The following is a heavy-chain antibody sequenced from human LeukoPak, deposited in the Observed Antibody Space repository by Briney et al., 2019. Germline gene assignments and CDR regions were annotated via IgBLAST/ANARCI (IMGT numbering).Heavy chain of an antibody. D-gene: IGHD6-13*01. J-gene: IGHJ6*03. Sequence: PGGSLRLSCAASGFTVSSNYMSWVRQAPGKGLEWVSVIYSGGSTYYADSVKGRFTISRDNSKNTLYLQMNSLRAEDTAVYYCARGAYSSSWWDRLGYYMDVWGKGTTVTVSS. CDR1: GFTVSSNY. CDR2: IYSGGST. V-gene: IGHV3-66*01. CDR3: ARGAYSSSWWDRLGYYMDV.